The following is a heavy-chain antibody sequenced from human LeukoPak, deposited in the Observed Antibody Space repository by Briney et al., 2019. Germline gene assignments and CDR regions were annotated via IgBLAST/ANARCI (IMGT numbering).Heavy chain of an antibody. D-gene: IGHD6-13*01. CDR1: GGSFSGYY. CDR2: INHSGST. V-gene: IGHV4-34*01. J-gene: IGHJ4*02. CDR3: ARRVGSSWYFDY. Sequence: PSETLSLTCAVYGGSFSGYYWSWIRQPPGKGLEWIGEINHSGSTNYNPSLKSRVTISVDTSKNQFSLKLSSVTAADTAVYYCARRVGSSWYFDYWGQGTLVTVSS.